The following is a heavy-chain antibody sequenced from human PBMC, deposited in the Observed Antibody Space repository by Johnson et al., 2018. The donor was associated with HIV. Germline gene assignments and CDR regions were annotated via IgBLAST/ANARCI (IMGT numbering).Heavy chain of an antibody. V-gene: IGHV3-13*01. CDR1: GFTFSDHD. J-gene: IGHJ3*02. CDR3: AREMAATNAWALDI. CDR2: IGTIGDT. Sequence: VQLVESGGGLVHPGGSLRLSCAASGFTFSDHDMHWVRQTEGIGLEWVSAIGTIGDTHYHGSVKGRFTISRENATNFLYLQMNSLAAGDTAVYYCAREMAATNAWALDIWGQGTMVTVSS. D-gene: IGHD5-24*01.